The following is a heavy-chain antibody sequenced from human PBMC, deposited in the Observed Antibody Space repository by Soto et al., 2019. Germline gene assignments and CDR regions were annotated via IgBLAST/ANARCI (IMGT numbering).Heavy chain of an antibody. CDR2: IYYSGST. Sequence: SETLSLTCTVSGGSISSSSYYWGWIRQPPGKGLEWIGSIYYSGSTYYNPSLKSRVTISVDTSKNQFSLKLSSVTAADTAVYYCADYYYDSSYFDYWGQGTLVTVSS. V-gene: IGHV4-39*01. D-gene: IGHD3-22*01. CDR3: ADYYYDSSYFDY. CDR1: GGSISSSSYY. J-gene: IGHJ4*02.